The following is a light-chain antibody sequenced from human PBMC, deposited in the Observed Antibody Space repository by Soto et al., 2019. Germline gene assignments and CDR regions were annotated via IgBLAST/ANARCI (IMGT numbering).Light chain of an antibody. CDR2: AAS. CDR1: QTISTY. Sequence: DIQMTQSPSSLSASVGDRVTITCRASQTISTYLNWYQQKPGKAPKLLIYAASRLQSGVPSRFSGSGSGTDSTLTISSLQPEDFATYYCQQSHSIPYTFGQGTKLEIK. V-gene: IGKV1-39*01. CDR3: QQSHSIPYT. J-gene: IGKJ2*01.